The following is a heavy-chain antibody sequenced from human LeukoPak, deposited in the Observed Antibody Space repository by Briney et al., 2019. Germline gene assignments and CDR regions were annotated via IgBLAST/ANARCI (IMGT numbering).Heavy chain of an antibody. CDR2: ISGSGGST. CDR1: GFTFSSYA. Sequence: GGSLRLSCAASGFTFSSYAMSWVRQAPGKGLEWVSAISGSGGSTYYADSVKGRFTISRDNSKNTLYLQMNSLRAEDTAVYHCAKDLSSGWYYFDYWGQGTLVTVSS. V-gene: IGHV3-23*01. D-gene: IGHD6-19*01. CDR3: AKDLSSGWYYFDY. J-gene: IGHJ4*02.